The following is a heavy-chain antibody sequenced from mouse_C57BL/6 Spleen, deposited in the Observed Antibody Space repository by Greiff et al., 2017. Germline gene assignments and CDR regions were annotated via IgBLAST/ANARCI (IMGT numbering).Heavy chain of an antibody. Sequence: EVQLQQSGAELVRPGASVKLSCTASGFNIKDDYMHWVKQRPEQGLEWIGWIDPENGDTEYASKFQGKATITADTSSNTAYLQLSSLTSEDTAVYYCTTRLLRAWFAYWGQGTLVTVSA. J-gene: IGHJ3*01. V-gene: IGHV14-4*01. CDR2: IDPENGDT. CDR3: TTRLLRAWFAY. D-gene: IGHD1-1*01. CDR1: GFNIKDDY.